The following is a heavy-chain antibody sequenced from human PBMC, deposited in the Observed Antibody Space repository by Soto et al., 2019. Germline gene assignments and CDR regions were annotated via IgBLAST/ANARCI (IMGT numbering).Heavy chain of an antibody. CDR2: VHSGGTTT. Sequence: EVQLVESGGGLVQPGESLRLSCAASGFTFDYYWMHWVRQAPGKGLVWVSRVHSGGTTTTYADSVKGRFTISRDNARNTVSLQMRSLRAEDTAIYYCASGDRGGFDLWGHGTMVTVSS. CDR3: ASGDRGGFDL. CDR1: GFTFDYYW. J-gene: IGHJ3*01. V-gene: IGHV3-74*01. D-gene: IGHD3-10*01.